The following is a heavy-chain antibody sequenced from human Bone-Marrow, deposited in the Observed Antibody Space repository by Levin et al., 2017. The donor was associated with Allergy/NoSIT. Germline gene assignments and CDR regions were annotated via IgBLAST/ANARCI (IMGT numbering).Heavy chain of an antibody. D-gene: IGHD3-16*01. CDR3: AKDWGWGNYFDY. V-gene: IGHV3-30*18. Sequence: GESLKISCAASGFTFSSYGMHWVRQAPGKGLEWVAVISYDGSNKYYADSVKGRFTISRDNSKNTLYLQMNSLRAEDTAVYYCAKDWGWGNYFDYWGQGTLVTVSS. CDR2: ISYDGSNK. CDR1: GFTFSSYG. J-gene: IGHJ4*02.